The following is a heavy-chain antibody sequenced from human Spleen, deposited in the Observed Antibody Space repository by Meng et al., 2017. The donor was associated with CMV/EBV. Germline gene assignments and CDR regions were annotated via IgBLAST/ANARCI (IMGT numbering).Heavy chain of an antibody. CDR3: VQDRSATYVTSLAS. Sequence: SLKISCAASGFIFDDYAMHWVRQAPGKGLEWVSCISWNSARTGYADSVRGRFTISRDNAKNSLYLQMNSLRPEDMAFYYCVQDRSATYVTSLASRGQGTLVTVSS. D-gene: IGHD3-10*02. CDR1: GFIFDDYA. J-gene: IGHJ4*02. V-gene: IGHV3-9*03. CDR2: ISWNSART.